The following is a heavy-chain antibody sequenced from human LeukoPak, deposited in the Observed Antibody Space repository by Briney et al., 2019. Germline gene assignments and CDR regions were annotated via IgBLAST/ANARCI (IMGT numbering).Heavy chain of an antibody. V-gene: IGHV3-9*01. J-gene: IGHJ4*02. D-gene: IGHD5-18*01. CDR2: ISWNSGSI. Sequence: PLRLSCAASGFTFDDYGMHWVRHAPGKALEWVSGISWNSGSIHYAASVKGRFIISRDNATNSLYPQINSLRPDDTALYYCAKDYTTMVRGVDYWGQGTLVTVCS. CDR1: GFTFDDYG. CDR3: AKDYTTMVRGVDY.